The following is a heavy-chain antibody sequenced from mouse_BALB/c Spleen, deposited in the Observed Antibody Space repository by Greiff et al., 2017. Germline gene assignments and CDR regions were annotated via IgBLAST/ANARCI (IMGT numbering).Heavy chain of an antibody. CDR3: ARRYRYDGFAY. CDR1: GYAFTNYL. Sequence: VQLQQSGAELVRPGTSVKVSCKASGYAFTNYLIEWVKQRPGQGLEWIGVINPGSGGTNYNEKFKGKATLTADKSSSTAYMQLSSLTSDDSAVYFCARRYRYDGFAYWGQGTLVTVSA. J-gene: IGHJ3*01. V-gene: IGHV1-54*03. CDR2: INPGSGGT. D-gene: IGHD2-14*01.